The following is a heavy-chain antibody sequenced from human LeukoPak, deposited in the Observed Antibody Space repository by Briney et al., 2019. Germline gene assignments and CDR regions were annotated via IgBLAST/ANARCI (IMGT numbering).Heavy chain of an antibody. D-gene: IGHD3-22*01. CDR3: AKDHEYYYDSSGYSLDY. J-gene: IGHJ4*02. V-gene: IGHV3-30*18. CDR2: ISYDGSNK. Sequence: PGGSLRLSCAASGFTFSSYGMHWVRQAPGKGLEWVAVISYDGSNKYYADSVKGRFTISRDNSKNTLYLQMNGLRAEDTAVYYCAKDHEYYYDSSGYSLDYWGQGTLVTVSS. CDR1: GFTFSSYG.